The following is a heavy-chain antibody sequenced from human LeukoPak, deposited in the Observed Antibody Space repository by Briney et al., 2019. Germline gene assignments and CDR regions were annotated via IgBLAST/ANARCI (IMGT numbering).Heavy chain of an antibody. J-gene: IGHJ4*02. CDR1: GFTFSSYW. CDR3: ARGGLWFGEFRPYYFDY. Sequence: GGSLRLSCAASGFTFSSYWMSWVRLAPGKGLEWVANIKQDGSEKYYVDSVKGRFTISRDNAKNSLYLQMNSLRAEDTAVYYCARGGLWFGEFRPYYFDYWGQGTLVTVSS. CDR2: IKQDGSEK. D-gene: IGHD3-10*01. V-gene: IGHV3-7*01.